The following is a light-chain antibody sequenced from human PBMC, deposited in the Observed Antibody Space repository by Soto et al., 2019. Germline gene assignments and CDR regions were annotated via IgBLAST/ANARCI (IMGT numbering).Light chain of an antibody. CDR2: DAS. CDR3: QQYGSSPNT. CDR1: QSVSNNY. V-gene: IGKV3D-20*01. Sequence: EIVLTQSPATLSLSPGERATLSCGASQSVSNNYLAWYQQKPGLAPRLLIYDASSRATGIPDRFSGSGSGTDFTLTISRLEPEDFAVYYCQQYGSSPNTFGPGTKLEIK. J-gene: IGKJ2*01.